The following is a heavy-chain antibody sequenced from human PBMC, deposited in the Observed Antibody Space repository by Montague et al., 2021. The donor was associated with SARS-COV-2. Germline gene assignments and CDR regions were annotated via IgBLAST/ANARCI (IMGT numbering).Heavy chain of an antibody. CDR2: IDWDEDK. J-gene: IGHJ6*02. V-gene: IGHV2-70*11. CDR3: AWSNEDFFYQYGMDV. CDR1: GLSLNTRRVC. Sequence: PALVKPTQTLILTCSLPGLSLNTRRVCVSWIRQPPGKALEWLARIDWDEDKHYNIFLKSRLTISKDTSTNQVVLTMTNMDPVDTGTYYCAWSNEDFFYQYGMDVGGQGTTVTVSS.